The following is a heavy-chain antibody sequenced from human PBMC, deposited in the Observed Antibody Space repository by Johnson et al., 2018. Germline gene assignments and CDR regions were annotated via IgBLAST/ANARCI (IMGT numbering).Heavy chain of an antibody. Sequence: VQLVQSGGGLVKPGGSLRLSCAASGFTFSRYSLNWVRQAPGKGLEWVSSISSSSDYIYYADSVKGRITISRDNAKNSLYLQMNSLRTEDTAFYYCAKDVTASGTGDFQHWGQGTLVTVSS. CDR2: ISSSSDYI. D-gene: IGHD6-13*01. CDR1: GFTFSRYS. J-gene: IGHJ1*01. CDR3: AKDVTASGTGDFQH. V-gene: IGHV3-21*04.